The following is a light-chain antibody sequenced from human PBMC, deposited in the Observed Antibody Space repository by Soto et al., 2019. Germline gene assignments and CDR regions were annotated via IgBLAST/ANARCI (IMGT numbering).Light chain of an antibody. CDR2: YDS. CDR3: QVWDSSSDQVI. V-gene: IGLV3-21*04. Sequence: SYELTQPPSVSLAPGQTASITCGGNSIGSKSVNWYQQKPGQAPIVVIYYDSDRPSGIPERFAGSNSGNTATLTIGRVEVGDEADYYCQVWDSSSDQVIFGGGTKLTVL. J-gene: IGLJ2*01. CDR1: SIGSKS.